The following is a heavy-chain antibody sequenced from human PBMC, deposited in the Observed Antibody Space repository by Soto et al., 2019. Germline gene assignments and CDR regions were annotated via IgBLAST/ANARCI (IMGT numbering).Heavy chain of an antibody. D-gene: IGHD6-19*01. V-gene: IGHV2-5*02. CDR1: GFSLSTSGVG. J-gene: IGHJ4*02. Sequence: QITLKESGPTLVKPTQTLTLTCTFSGFSLSTSGVGVGWIRQPPGKALEWLALIYWDDDKRYSSSLKSRLTITKDTSKNQVVLTMTNMDPVDTATYYCAHRSSGWEETSTGFDYWGQGTLVTVSS. CDR3: AHRSSGWEETSTGFDY. CDR2: IYWDDDK.